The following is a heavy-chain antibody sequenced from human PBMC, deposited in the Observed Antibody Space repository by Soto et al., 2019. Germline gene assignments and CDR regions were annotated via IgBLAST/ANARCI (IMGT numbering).Heavy chain of an antibody. V-gene: IGHV3-23*04. Sequence: EVQLVDSGGGLVQPGGSLRLSCAASGFIFSNYVMSWVRQAPGKGLEWVSYISDSGGTSYYADSVKGRFTISRDNSKNKLDLQMNSLRAEDTAIYYCAKRPSALLTFDYWGQGTLVTVSS. D-gene: IGHD1-26*01. CDR1: GFIFSNYV. J-gene: IGHJ4*02. CDR3: AKRPSALLTFDY. CDR2: ISDSGGTS.